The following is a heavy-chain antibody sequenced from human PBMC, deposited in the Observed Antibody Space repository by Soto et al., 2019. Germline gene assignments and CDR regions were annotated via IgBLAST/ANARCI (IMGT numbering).Heavy chain of an antibody. Sequence: QVQLQESGPGLVKPSETLSLTCTVSGGSISSYYWSWIRQPPGKGLEWIGYIYYSGSTNYNPSLKSLVPISVATAKNPFSLKLSSVTAADTAVYYCASVGSSGWSGYCDLWGRGTLVTVSS. CDR3: ASVGSSGWSGYCDL. J-gene: IGHJ2*01. V-gene: IGHV4-59*01. D-gene: IGHD6-19*01. CDR2: IYYSGST. CDR1: GGSISSYY.